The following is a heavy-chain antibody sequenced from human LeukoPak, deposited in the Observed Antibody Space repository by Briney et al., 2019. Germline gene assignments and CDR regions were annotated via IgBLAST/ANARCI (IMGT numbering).Heavy chain of an antibody. D-gene: IGHD5-18*01. Sequence: GGSLRLSCAASGFTVSSNYMTWVRQAPGKGLEWVSVIYSGDSAYYADSVKGRFTISRDNSKNTLYLQMNSLRAEDTAVYYCARGVGTATDYWGQGTLVTVSS. CDR2: IYSGDSA. CDR3: ARGVGTATDY. V-gene: IGHV3-53*01. J-gene: IGHJ4*02. CDR1: GFTVSSNY.